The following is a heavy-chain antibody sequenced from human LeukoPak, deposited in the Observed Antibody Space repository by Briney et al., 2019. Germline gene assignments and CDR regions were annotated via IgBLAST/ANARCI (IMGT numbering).Heavy chain of an antibody. Sequence: ASVKVSCTASGYTFTGYYMHWVRQAPGQGLEWMGWINPNSGGTNYAQKFQGRVTMTRDTSISTAYMELSRLRSDDTAVYYCARVEGSGSYYILDYWGQGTLVTVSS. J-gene: IGHJ4*02. V-gene: IGHV1-2*02. CDR3: ARVEGSGSYYILDY. CDR1: GYTFTGYY. D-gene: IGHD3-10*01. CDR2: INPNSGGT.